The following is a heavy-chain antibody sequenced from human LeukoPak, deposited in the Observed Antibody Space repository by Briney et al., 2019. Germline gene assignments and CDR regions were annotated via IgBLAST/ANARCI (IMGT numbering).Heavy chain of an antibody. CDR3: ARDNRRLRFRSFDI. Sequence: SVKVSCKASGGTFSSYAISWVRQAPGQGLEWMGGIIPIFGTANYAQKFQGRVTMTRDTSTSTVYMELSSLRSEDTAVYYCARDNRRLRFRSFDIWGQGTMVTVSS. CDR2: IIPIFGTA. V-gene: IGHV1-69*05. D-gene: IGHD3-3*01. J-gene: IGHJ3*02. CDR1: GGTFSSYA.